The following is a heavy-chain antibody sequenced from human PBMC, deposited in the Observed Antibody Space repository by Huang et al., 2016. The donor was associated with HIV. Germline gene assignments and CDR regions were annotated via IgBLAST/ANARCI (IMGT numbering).Heavy chain of an antibody. Sequence: QVTLKESGPVLVNPTETLTLTCTVSGFSLTNGKMGVSWIRQPPGKALEWLAHIYSNDEEAYSTHLTTRLTIFKDTSKSQVVLTMTNMDPVDTGTYCCARGQSDYGDDDYRFDPWGQGTLVTVSS. CDR2: IYSNDEE. D-gene: IGHD4-17*01. CDR1: GFSLTNGKMG. J-gene: IGHJ5*02. CDR3: ARGQSDYGDDDYRFDP. V-gene: IGHV2-26*01.